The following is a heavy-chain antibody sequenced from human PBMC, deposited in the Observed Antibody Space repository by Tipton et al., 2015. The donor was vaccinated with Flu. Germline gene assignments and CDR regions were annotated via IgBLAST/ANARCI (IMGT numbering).Heavy chain of an antibody. D-gene: IGHD4-17*01. CDR1: GDSVSSGGFF. J-gene: IGHJ4*02. V-gene: IGHV4-31*03. Sequence: GLVKPSQTLSLTCIVSGDSVSSGGFFWSWIRQSPGKGLEWIGYIYYTGTTQYNPSLESRVTMSLDTSKNHISLKMNSVTAADTAVYYCARGYLITVTFPGFWGQGTLVTVSS. CDR2: IYYTGTT. CDR3: ARGYLITVTFPGF.